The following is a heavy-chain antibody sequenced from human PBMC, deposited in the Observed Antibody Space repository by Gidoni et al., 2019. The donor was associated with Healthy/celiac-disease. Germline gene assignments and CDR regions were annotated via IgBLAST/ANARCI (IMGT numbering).Heavy chain of an antibody. Sequence: QVQLQESGPGLVKPSETLSLTCTVSGGSISSYYWSWIRQPAGKGLEWIGRIYTSGSTNYNPSLKSRVTMSVDTSKNQFSLKLSSVTAADTAVYYCAREQFYSYGYMPEYYFDYWGQGTLVTVSS. V-gene: IGHV4-4*07. CDR1: GGSISSYY. J-gene: IGHJ4*02. D-gene: IGHD5-18*01. CDR3: AREQFYSYGYMPEYYFDY. CDR2: IYTSGST.